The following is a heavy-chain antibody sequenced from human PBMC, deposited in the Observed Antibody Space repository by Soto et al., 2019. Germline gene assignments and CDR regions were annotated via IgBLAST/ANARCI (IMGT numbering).Heavy chain of an antibody. CDR1: GFSLSNARMG. Sequence: SGPTLVNPTETLTLTCTVSGFSLSNARMGVSWIRQPPGKALEWLAHIFSNDEKSYSTSLKSRLTISKDTSKSQVVLTMTNMDPVDTATYYCARISIRITIFGVDYYYGMDVWGQGTTVTV. J-gene: IGHJ6*02. CDR3: ARISIRITIFGVDYYYGMDV. CDR2: IFSNDEK. V-gene: IGHV2-26*01. D-gene: IGHD3-3*01.